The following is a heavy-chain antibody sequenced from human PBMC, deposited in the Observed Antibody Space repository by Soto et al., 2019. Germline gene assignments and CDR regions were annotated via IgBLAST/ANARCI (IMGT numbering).Heavy chain of an antibody. Sequence: QVQLVQSGAEVRKPGSSVKVSCKTSGGLISKYSFNWVRQAPGQGLEWMGGVLPIRGSTDYAQKFQGRLTITDDRSTSTVYMELIRLRSDDTANYYCATIRVRGGPLRFEDGGQGMLISVSS. V-gene: IGHV1-69*06. CDR3: ATIRVRGGPLRFED. CDR1: GGLISKYS. J-gene: IGHJ4*01. D-gene: IGHD5-12*01. CDR2: VLPIRGST.